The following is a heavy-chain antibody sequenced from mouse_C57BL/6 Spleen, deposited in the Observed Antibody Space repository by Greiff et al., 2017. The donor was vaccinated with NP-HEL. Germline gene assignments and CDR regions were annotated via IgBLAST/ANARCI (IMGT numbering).Heavy chain of an antibody. CDR3: ARPYYYGSTYYAMDY. CDR2: IDPANGNT. Sequence: VQLQQSVAELVRPGASVKLSCTASGFNIKNTYMPWVKQRPEQGLEWIGRIDPANGNTKYAPKFQGKATITADTSSNTAYLQLSSLTSEDTAIYYCARPYYYGSTYYAMDYWGQGTSVTVSS. D-gene: IGHD1-1*01. J-gene: IGHJ4*01. CDR1: GFNIKNTY. V-gene: IGHV14-3*01.